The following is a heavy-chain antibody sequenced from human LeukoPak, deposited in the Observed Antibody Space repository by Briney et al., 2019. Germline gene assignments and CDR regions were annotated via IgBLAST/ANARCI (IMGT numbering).Heavy chain of an antibody. CDR3: AREMPNYSGTGTRGLDP. CDR1: GGSLRSNY. V-gene: IGHV4-4*08. CDR2: GFPTGAT. J-gene: IGHJ5*02. Sequence: SETLSLTCTVSGGSLRSNYWSWIRQPPGKGLEWIGCGFPTGATYYNPSLKSRLSISIERSRNQVSLRLSSVTAADTAVYYCAREMPNYSGTGTRGLDPWGQGTLVIVSS. D-gene: IGHD3-10*01.